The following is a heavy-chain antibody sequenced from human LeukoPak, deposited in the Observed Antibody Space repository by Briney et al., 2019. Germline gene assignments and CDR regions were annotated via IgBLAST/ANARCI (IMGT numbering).Heavy chain of an antibody. V-gene: IGHV3-33*01. D-gene: IGHD3-10*01. J-gene: IGHJ4*02. CDR2: IWYDGSKK. CDR1: GFXFSSYG. Sequence: PGMSLRLSCAASGFXFSSYGVEWVRQAPGKGLEWLTVIWYDGSKKYYADSVKGRFTISRANAKNTLFLQMNSLRAEDTAVYYCARERDGSGSYYFDYWGQGTLVTVSS. CDR3: ARERDGSGSYYFDY.